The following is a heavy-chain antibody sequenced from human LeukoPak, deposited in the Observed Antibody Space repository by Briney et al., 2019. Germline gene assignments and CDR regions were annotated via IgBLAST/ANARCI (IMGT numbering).Heavy chain of an antibody. V-gene: IGHV1-2*02. D-gene: IGHD5/OR15-5a*01. J-gene: IGHJ3*02. CDR1: GYTFTGHY. Sequence: ASVKVSCKASGYTFTGHYIYWVRQAPGQGLQWMGWIYPNSGGTNYAQKFQGRVTMTRDTSINTAYMELSRLTSDDTALYYCARSKDYDSVSVAFDIWGQGTMVTVSS. CDR3: ARSKDYDSVSVAFDI. CDR2: IYPNSGGT.